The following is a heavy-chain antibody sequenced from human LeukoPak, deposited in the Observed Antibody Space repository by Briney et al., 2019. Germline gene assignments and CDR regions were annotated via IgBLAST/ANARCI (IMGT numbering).Heavy chain of an antibody. CDR1: GYTFTGYY. CDR2: INPNSGGT. Sequence: ASVKVSCKASGYTFTGYYMHWVRQAPGQGLEWMGWINPNSGGTNYAQKFQGRVTMTRDTSISTAYMELSRLRSDDTAVYYCARDRRTYYYGSGSYYYFDYCGQGTLVTVSS. V-gene: IGHV1-2*02. J-gene: IGHJ4*02. D-gene: IGHD3-10*01. CDR3: ARDRRTYYYGSGSYYYFDY.